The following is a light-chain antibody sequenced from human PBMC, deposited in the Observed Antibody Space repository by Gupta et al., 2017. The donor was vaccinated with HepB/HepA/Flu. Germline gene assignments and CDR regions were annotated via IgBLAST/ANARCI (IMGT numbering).Light chain of an antibody. CDR1: QRVRSSY. Sequence: EIALTQSPCTLSLSSGSRATLSCRASQRVRSSYLAWYQQKPGKAPRLLIYGASRRATGIPERFSGGGSGTDFTLTISRLEPEDFAVYYCQQCYNTPRTFGQGTKVEIK. CDR2: GAS. CDR3: QQCYNTPRT. J-gene: IGKJ1*01. V-gene: IGKV3-20*01.